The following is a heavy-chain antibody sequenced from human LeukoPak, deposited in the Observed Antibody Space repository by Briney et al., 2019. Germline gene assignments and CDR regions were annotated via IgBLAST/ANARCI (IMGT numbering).Heavy chain of an antibody. Sequence: ASVKVSCKASGYTFTGYYMHWVRQAPGQGLEWMGRINPNSGGTNYAQKFQGRVTMTRDTSISTAYMGLSRLRSDDTAVYYCARDSRSGWRYFDYWGQGTLVTVSS. J-gene: IGHJ4*02. CDR2: INPNSGGT. V-gene: IGHV1-2*06. CDR3: ARDSRSGWRYFDY. CDR1: GYTFTGYY. D-gene: IGHD6-19*01.